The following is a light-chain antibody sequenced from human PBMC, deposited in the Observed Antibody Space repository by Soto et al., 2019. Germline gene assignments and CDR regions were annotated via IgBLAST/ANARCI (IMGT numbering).Light chain of an antibody. Sequence: QSVLTQPPSVSGAPGHRVTISCTGSSSNIGAGYDVHWYQQLPGTAPKLLIYGNSNRPSGVPDRFSGSKSGTSASLAITGAQAEDEADYYCQSYDSSLKVFGTGTKVTVL. J-gene: IGLJ1*01. CDR1: SSNIGAGYD. CDR2: GNS. CDR3: QSYDSSLKV. V-gene: IGLV1-40*01.